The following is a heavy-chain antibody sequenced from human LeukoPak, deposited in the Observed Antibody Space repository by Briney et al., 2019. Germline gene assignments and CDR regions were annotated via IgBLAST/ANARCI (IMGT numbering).Heavy chain of an antibody. CDR3: ARGRVSSSTWYSTYYYFFYMDF. J-gene: IGHJ6*03. Sequence: PSETLSLTCTVSGGSISSSSYYWGWIRQPPGKGLEWIGSIYYSGSTYYNPSLKSRVTISVDKSKNQFSLKLSSVTAADTAVYFCARGRVSSSTWYSTYYYFFYMDFWGKGTTVTVSS. V-gene: IGHV4-39*07. CDR2: IYYSGST. CDR1: GGSISSSSYY. D-gene: IGHD4-11*01.